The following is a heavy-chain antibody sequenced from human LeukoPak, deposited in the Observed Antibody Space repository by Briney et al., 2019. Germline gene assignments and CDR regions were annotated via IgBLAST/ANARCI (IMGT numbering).Heavy chain of an antibody. J-gene: IGHJ4*02. D-gene: IGHD3-16*02. CDR2: INHSGST. CDR3: ARDSDYVWGSYRSPDY. Sequence: SETLSLTCAVYGGSFSGYYWSWLRQPPGKGLEWIGEINHSGSTNYNPSLKSRVTISVDTSKNQFSLKLSSVTAADTAVYYCARDSDYVWGSYRSPDYWGQGTLVTVSS. V-gene: IGHV4-34*01. CDR1: GGSFSGYY.